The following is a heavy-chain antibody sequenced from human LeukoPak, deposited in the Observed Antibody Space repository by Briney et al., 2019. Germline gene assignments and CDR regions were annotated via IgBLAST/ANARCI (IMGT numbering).Heavy chain of an antibody. J-gene: IGHJ4*02. D-gene: IGHD5-18*01. CDR2: ISPSSSTI. V-gene: IGHV3-48*02. CDR3: VRAPSGSSYGYYY. CDR1: GLTLSGYS. Sequence: TGGSLRLSCAASGLTLSGYSMNWVRQAPGKGLEWVSYISPSSSTIYYADSVKGRFTISRDNAKNSLYLQMDSLRDEDTAVYYCVRAPSGSSYGYYYWGQGTLVTVSS.